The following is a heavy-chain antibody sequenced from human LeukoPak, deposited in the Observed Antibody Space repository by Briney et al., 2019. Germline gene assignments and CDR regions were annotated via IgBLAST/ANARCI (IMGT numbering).Heavy chain of an antibody. CDR2: XXXDGSNE. CDR1: GFTFSTYA. J-gene: IGHJ5*02. CDR3: ARCSTSSGHSVRWFDP. Sequence: QPGRSLRLSCADSGFTFSTYAXXXXRQAPGKXXXXXXXXXXDGSNEYYADSVKGRFTISRDNSKNTLYLQMNSLGAEDTAVYYCARCSTSSGHSVRWFDPWGQGTLVTVSS. D-gene: IGHD3-22*01. V-gene: IGHV3-30-3*01.